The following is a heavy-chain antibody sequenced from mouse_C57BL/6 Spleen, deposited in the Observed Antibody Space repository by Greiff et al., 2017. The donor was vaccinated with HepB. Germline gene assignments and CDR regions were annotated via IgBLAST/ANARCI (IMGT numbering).Heavy chain of an antibody. J-gene: IGHJ4*01. V-gene: IGHV1-53*01. D-gene: IGHD2-3*01. Sequence: QVQLQQPGTELVKPGASVKLSCKASGYTFTSYWMHWVKQRPGQGLEWIGNLNPSNGGTNYNAKFKSKATLTVDKSSSTAYMQLSSLTSEDSAVYYCVKRGGYYGAMDYWGQGTSVTVSS. CDR1: GYTFTSYW. CDR2: LNPSNGGT. CDR3: VKRGGYYGAMDY.